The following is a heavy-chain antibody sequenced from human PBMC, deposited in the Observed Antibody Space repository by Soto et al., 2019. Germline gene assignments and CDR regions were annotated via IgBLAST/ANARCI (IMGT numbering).Heavy chain of an antibody. Sequence: PWWSLRLSCAASGFTFSGSAMHWVRQASGKGLEWVGRIRSKANSYATAYAASVKGRFTISRDDSKNTAYLQMNSLKTEDTDVYYCTRRSGSYYYYYGMDVWGQGTTVTVSS. CDR3: TRRSGSYYYYYGMDV. CDR1: GFTFSGSA. CDR2: IRSKANSYAT. J-gene: IGHJ6*02. V-gene: IGHV3-73*01. D-gene: IGHD1-26*01.